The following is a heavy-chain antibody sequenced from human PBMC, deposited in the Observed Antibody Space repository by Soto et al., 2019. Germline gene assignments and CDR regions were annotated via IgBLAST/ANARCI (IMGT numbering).Heavy chain of an antibody. Sequence: SVKVSCKASGGTFSSYAISWVRQAPGQGLEWMGGIIPIFGTANYAQKLQGRVTITADESTSTAYMELSSVTAADTAVYYCVRRTVTTSSDYWGQGTLVTVSS. CDR2: IIPIFGTA. D-gene: IGHD4-4*01. CDR1: GGTFSSYA. V-gene: IGHV1-69*13. CDR3: VRRTVTTSSDY. J-gene: IGHJ4*02.